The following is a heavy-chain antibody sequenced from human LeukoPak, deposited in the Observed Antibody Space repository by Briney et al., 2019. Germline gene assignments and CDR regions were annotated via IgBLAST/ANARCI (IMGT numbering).Heavy chain of an antibody. D-gene: IGHD3-22*01. CDR2: IRTAGDT. V-gene: IGHV3-13*01. J-gene: IGHJ3*02. CDR3: ARANSPYSSGFHDTFDI. CDR1: GFTFSSYD. Sequence: PGGSLRLSCAAAGFTFSSYDMHWVRQATGKCLEWVSTIRTAGDTYYPGSVKGRFILSRENAKTSLSPHMNSLRAGDTTVYYCARANSPYSSGFHDTFDIWGQGTMVTVSS.